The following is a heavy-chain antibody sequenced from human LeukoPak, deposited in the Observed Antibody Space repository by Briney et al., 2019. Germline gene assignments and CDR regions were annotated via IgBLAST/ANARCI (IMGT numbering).Heavy chain of an antibody. D-gene: IGHD4-23*01. CDR1: GFTFSSYG. CDR2: ISYDGSNK. Sequence: GGSLRLSCAASGFTFSSYGMHWVRQAPGKGLEWVAVISYDGSNKYYADSVKGRFTISRDNSKNTLYLQMNSLRAEDTAVYYCAKDESDSNSLFDYWGQGTLVTVSS. V-gene: IGHV3-30*18. J-gene: IGHJ4*02. CDR3: AKDESDSNSLFDY.